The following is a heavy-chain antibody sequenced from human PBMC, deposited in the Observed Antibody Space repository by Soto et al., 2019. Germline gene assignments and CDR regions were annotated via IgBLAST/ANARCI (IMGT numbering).Heavy chain of an antibody. CDR2: SIPIFGTA. CDR3: ARGRGYSGDDHYYYFDMDV. D-gene: IGHD5-12*01. CDR1: GGTFNNYP. J-gene: IGHJ6*02. Sequence: SVKVSCKASGGTFNNYPITWVRQAPGEGXEWMGGSIPIFGTANYAQKFQGRVTISVDESTSTAYMELSSLRSEDTAVYYCARGRGYSGDDHYYYFDMDVWGQGPTVTVFS. V-gene: IGHV1-69*13.